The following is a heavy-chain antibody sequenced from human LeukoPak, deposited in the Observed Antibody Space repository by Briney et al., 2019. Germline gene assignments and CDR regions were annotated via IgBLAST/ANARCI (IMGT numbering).Heavy chain of an antibody. J-gene: IGHJ3*02. Sequence: GGSLRLSCAACVFTFSSYAMHWVRQPPGKGLEYVSAISSNGGSTYYANSVKGRFTISRDNSKNTLYLQMGSLRAEDMAVYYCARGTYSSGWDDAFDIWGEATMVTVSS. D-gene: IGHD6-19*01. CDR1: VFTFSSYA. V-gene: IGHV3-64*01. CDR2: ISSNGGST. CDR3: ARGTYSSGWDDAFDI.